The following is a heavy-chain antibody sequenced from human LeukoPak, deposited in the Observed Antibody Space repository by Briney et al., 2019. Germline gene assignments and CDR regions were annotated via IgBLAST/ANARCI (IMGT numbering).Heavy chain of an antibody. D-gene: IGHD1-26*01. Sequence: PGGSLRLSCAASGFTFSSYNMNWVRQAPGTGLEWVSYISSSSSYIYYADSVKGRFTISRDNAKNSLYLQMNSLRAEDTAVYYCARVIVFRGYMAVWGKGTTVTVSS. V-gene: IGHV3-21*01. CDR3: ARVIVFRGYMAV. CDR2: ISSSSSYI. CDR1: GFTFSSYN. J-gene: IGHJ6*03.